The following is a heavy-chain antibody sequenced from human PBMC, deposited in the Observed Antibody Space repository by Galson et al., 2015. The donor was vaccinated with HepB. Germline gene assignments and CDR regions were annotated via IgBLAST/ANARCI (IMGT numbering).Heavy chain of an antibody. CDR2: ISGSGYNT. Sequence: SLRLSCAVSGSTFSSYVMSWVRQAPGKGLEWVSAISGSGYNTHQADSAKGRFIISRDNSKNTLYLQMNTLRAEDTAVYYCAKHRYDSGWRDAFEIWGQGTPVTVSS. D-gene: IGHD6-19*01. CDR1: GSTFSSYV. CDR3: AKHRYDSGWRDAFEI. J-gene: IGHJ3*02. V-gene: IGHV3-23*01.